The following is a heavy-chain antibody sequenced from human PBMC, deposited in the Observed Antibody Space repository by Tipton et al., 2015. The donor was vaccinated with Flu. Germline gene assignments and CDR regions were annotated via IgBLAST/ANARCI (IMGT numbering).Heavy chain of an antibody. J-gene: IGHJ4*02. Sequence: GLVKPSETPSLTCSVSGGSISSYYWSWIRQPAGKGLEWIGRIYTSGSSNYNPSLKSRVTMSVDTSKNQFSLKLSSVTAADTAVYYCARASHYGSTGYSMDYWGQGTLVTVSS. V-gene: IGHV4-4*07. D-gene: IGHD3-22*01. CDR3: ARASHYGSTGYSMDY. CDR1: GGSISSYY. CDR2: IYTSGSS.